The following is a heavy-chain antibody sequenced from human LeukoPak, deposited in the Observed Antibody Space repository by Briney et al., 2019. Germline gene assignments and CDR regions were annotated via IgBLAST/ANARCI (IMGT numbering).Heavy chain of an antibody. D-gene: IGHD3-10*01. V-gene: IGHV3-48*01. Sequence: GGSLRLSCAASGFTFSSYAMSWVRQAPGKGLEWISYISSTRPTIYYADSVKGRFTISRDDAKSSLYLQMNSLRVEDTAVYYCAKEVTYGGAAFDVWGQGTTVTVSS. CDR3: AKEVTYGGAAFDV. CDR2: ISSTRPTI. CDR1: GFTFSSYA. J-gene: IGHJ3*01.